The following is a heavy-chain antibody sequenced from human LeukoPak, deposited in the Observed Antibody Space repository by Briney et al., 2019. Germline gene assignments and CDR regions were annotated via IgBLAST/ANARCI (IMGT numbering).Heavy chain of an antibody. Sequence: ASVKVSCKASGYTFTSYYMHWVRQAPGQGLEWMGIINPSGGSTSYAQKFQGRVTMTRDTSTSTVYMEPSSLRSEDTAVYYCARDGQGILTGLYYYYYYMDVWGKGTTVTVSS. CDR3: ARDGQGILTGLYYYYYYMDV. J-gene: IGHJ6*03. V-gene: IGHV1-46*01. D-gene: IGHD3-9*01. CDR2: INPSGGST. CDR1: GYTFTSYY.